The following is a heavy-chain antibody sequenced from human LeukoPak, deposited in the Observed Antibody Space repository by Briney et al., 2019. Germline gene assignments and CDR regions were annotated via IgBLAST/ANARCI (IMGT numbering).Heavy chain of an antibody. D-gene: IGHD1-1*01. J-gene: IGHJ4*02. CDR3: ARALPRYRERGSFDY. CDR1: GFTFSSYA. V-gene: IGHV3-30*04. CDR2: ISYDGSNK. Sequence: GRSLRLSCAASGFTFSSYAMHWVRQAPGKGLEWVAVISYDGSNKYYADYVKGRFTISRDNSKNTLYLQMNSLRAEDTAVYYCARALPRYRERGSFDYWGQGTLVTVSS.